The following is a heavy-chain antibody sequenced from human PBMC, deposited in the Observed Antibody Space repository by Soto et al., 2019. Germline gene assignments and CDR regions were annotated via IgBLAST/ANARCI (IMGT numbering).Heavy chain of an antibody. CDR3: ARGGFWSGYYPEAHFDF. V-gene: IGHV4-59*11. D-gene: IGHD3-3*01. CDR2: IDYSGST. CDR1: GGATMRHY. J-gene: IGHJ4*02. Sequence: ETLSSTRTIPGGATMRHYRSSFWAPPTKELEWIGYIDYSGSTTYNTSLKSRVTISVDTSKNQFSLKLSSVTAADTAVYYCARGGFWSGYYPEAHFDFWGRGTLVPVS.